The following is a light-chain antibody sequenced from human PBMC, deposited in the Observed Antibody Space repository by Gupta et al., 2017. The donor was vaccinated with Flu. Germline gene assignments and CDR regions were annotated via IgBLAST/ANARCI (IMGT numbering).Light chain of an antibody. Sequence: DIQLTQSPSFLSASVGDRVTITCRASQGISSYLAWYQQKPGKAPKLLMYAASTVKSGVPSRFSGRGSGTEFTLTISSLQPEDFATYYCQQFNSSLITFGTGTKVEIK. CDR1: QGISSY. CDR3: QQFNSSLIT. J-gene: IGKJ3*01. V-gene: IGKV1-9*01. CDR2: AAS.